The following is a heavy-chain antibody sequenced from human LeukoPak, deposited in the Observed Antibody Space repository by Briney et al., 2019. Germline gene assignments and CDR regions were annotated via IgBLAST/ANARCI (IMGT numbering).Heavy chain of an antibody. V-gene: IGHV3-66*01. J-gene: IGHJ4*02. CDR2: IYTGGST. CDR1: GFTFSSYV. CDR3: ASGSL. Sequence: GGSLRLSCAASGFTFSSYVMHWVRQAPGKGLEWVSVIYTGGSTYYADSAKGRFTISRDNSKNTLYLQMNSLRAEDTAVYFCASGSLWGQGTLVTVSS.